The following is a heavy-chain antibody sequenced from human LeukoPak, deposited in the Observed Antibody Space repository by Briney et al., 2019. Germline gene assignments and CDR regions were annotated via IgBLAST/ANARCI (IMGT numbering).Heavy chain of an antibody. J-gene: IGHJ3*02. CDR1: GFTLSSYE. Sequence: GGSLRLSCAASGFTLSSYEMNWVRQAPGKGLEWVSYISSSGSTIYYADSVKGRSTISRDNAKNSLYLQMNSLRAEDTAVYYCAIQIAFDIWGQGTMVTVSS. CDR2: ISSSGSTI. CDR3: AIQIAFDI. V-gene: IGHV3-48*03.